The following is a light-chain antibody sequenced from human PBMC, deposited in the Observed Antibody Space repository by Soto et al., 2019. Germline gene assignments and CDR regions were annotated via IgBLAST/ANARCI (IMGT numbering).Light chain of an antibody. Sequence: QSVLTQPASVSGSPGPSITISCTGTSSDVGGYNYVSWYQQHPGKAPKLMIYEVSNRPSGVSNRFSGSKSGNTASLTISGLQADDEADYYCSSYTSSSTLGVFGGGTKVTVL. J-gene: IGLJ2*01. CDR2: EVS. V-gene: IGLV2-14*01. CDR1: SSDVGGYNY. CDR3: SSYTSSSTLGV.